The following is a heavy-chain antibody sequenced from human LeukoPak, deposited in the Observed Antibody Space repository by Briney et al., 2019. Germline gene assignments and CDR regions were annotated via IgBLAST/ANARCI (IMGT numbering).Heavy chain of an antibody. J-gene: IGHJ3*02. CDR3: ARARGLKEAFDI. CDR1: GGTFTSYA. D-gene: IGHD5-12*01. CDR2: IIPIFGTA. V-gene: IGHV1-69*13. Sequence: SVKVSCKASGGTFTSYAISWVRQAPGQGLEWMGGIIPIFGTANYAQKFQGRVTITADESTSTAYMELSSLRSEDTAVYYCARARGLKEAFDIWGQGTMVTVSS.